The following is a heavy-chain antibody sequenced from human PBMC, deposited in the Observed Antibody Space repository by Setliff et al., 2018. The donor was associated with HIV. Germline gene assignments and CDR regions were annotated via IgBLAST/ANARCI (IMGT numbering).Heavy chain of an antibody. CDR1: GYTFINHA. J-gene: IGHJ4*02. CDR2: INTGTGTT. V-gene: IGHV1-3*04. Sequence: GASVKVSCKASGYTFINHAIHWVRQVPGQRPGWMGWINTGTGTTKYSQKFQDRVIITRDTSASSVFMELSSLRSEDTAVYFCARDNRLTGLDYWGQGTLVTVSS. D-gene: IGHD3-9*01. CDR3: ARDNRLTGLDY.